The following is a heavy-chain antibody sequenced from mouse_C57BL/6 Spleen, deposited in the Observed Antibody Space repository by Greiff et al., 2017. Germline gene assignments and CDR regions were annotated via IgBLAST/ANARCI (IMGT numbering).Heavy chain of an antibody. D-gene: IGHD1-1*01. V-gene: IGHV1-47*01. CDR2: FHPYNDDT. CDR1: GYTFTTYP. CDR3: ARGPYYYGSDYAMDY. J-gene: IGHJ4*01. Sequence: QVQLQQSGAELVKPGASVKMSCKASGYTFTTYPIEWMKQNHGKSLEWIGNFHPYNDDTKYNEKFKGKATLTLEKSSSTVYLELSRLTSDDSAVYYCARGPYYYGSDYAMDYWGQGTSVTVSS.